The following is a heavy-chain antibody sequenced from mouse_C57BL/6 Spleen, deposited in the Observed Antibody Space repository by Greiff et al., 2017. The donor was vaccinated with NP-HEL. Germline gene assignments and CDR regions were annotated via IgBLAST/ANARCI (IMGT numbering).Heavy chain of an antibody. D-gene: IGHD1-3*01. Sequence: EVMLVESGGGLVKPGGSLKLSCAASGFTFSSYAMSWVRQTPEKRPEWVATISDGGSYTYYPDNVKGRFTISRDNAKNNLYLQMSHLKSEDTAMYYWAREDSGGYFDYWGQGTTLTVSS. CDR2: ISDGGSYT. CDR1: GFTFSSYA. J-gene: IGHJ2*01. V-gene: IGHV5-4*01. CDR3: AREDSGGYFDY.